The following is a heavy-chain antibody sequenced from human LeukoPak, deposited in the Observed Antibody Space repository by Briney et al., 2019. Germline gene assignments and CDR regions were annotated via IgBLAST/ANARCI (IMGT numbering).Heavy chain of an antibody. CDR3: ARARDGYNSAGGY. Sequence: GASVKVSCKASGYTFTSYAMNWVRQAPGQGLEWMGWISAYNGNTNYAQKLQGRVTMTTDTSTSTAYMELRSLRSDDTAVYYCARARDGYNSAGGYWGQGTLVTVSS. V-gene: IGHV1-18*01. CDR2: ISAYNGNT. D-gene: IGHD5-24*01. J-gene: IGHJ4*02. CDR1: GYTFTSYA.